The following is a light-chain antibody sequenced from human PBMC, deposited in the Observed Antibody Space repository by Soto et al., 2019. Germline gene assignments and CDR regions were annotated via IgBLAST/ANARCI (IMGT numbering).Light chain of an antibody. CDR3: QQYNNWPWT. CDR1: QSISSD. Sequence: EIVMTQSPATLSVSPGVRATLSCRASQSISSDLAWYQQKPGQAPRLFIYGAFTRATGVPSRISGSGSGTEFTLTISSLQSEDVAVYYCQQYNNWPWTFGQGTKVDIK. V-gene: IGKV3-15*01. CDR2: GAF. J-gene: IGKJ1*01.